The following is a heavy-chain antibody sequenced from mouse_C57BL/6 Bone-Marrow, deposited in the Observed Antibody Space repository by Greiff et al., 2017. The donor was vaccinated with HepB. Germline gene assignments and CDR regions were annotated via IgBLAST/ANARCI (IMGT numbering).Heavy chain of an antibody. CDR2: IYPGDGDT. CDR3: ARSYYGNYDYAMDY. V-gene: IGHV1-82*01. Sequence: VKLMESGPELVKPGASVKISCKASGYAFSSSWMNWVKQRPGKGLEWIGRIYPGDGDTNYNGKFKGKATLTADKSSSTAYMQLSSLTSEDSAVYFCARSYYGNYDYAMDYWGQGTSVTVSS. CDR1: GYAFSSSW. J-gene: IGHJ4*01. D-gene: IGHD2-10*01.